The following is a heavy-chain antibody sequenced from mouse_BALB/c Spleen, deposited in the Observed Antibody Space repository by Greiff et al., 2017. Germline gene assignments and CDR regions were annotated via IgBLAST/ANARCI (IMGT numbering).Heavy chain of an antibody. CDR2: IRNKANGYTT. CDR1: GFTFTDYY. CDR3: ARGTIYYDYASWFAY. V-gene: IGHV7-3*02. Sequence: EVKVVESGGGLVQPGGSLRLSCATSGFTFTDYYMSWVRQPPGKALEWLGFIRNKANGYTTEYSASVKGRFTISRDNSQSILYLQMNTLRAEDSATYYCARGTIYYDYASWFAYWGQGTLVTVSA. J-gene: IGHJ3*01. D-gene: IGHD2-4*01.